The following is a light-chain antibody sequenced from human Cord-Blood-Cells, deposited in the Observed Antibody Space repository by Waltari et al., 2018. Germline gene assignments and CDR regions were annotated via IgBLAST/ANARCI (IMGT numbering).Light chain of an antibody. CDR3: QAWDSSTYV. V-gene: IGLV3-1*01. CDR1: NFGVKY. J-gene: IGLJ1*01. Sequence: SYELPKPPSVTVSPGKTARITCHGDNFGVKYACWYQQKPGQSPVLVIYQDSKRPSGIPERFSGSNSGNTATLTISGTQAMDEADYYCQAWDSSTYVFGTGTKVTVL. CDR2: QDS.